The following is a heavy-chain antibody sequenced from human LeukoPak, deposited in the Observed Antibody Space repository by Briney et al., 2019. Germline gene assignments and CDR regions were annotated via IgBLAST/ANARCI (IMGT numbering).Heavy chain of an antibody. V-gene: IGHV3-23*01. D-gene: IGHD1-26*01. CDR1: GFTFSSYG. CDR2: ISSNTGST. CDR3: ARTLSGSYRDY. Sequence: GRSLRLFCAASGFTFSSYGMHWVRQAPGKGLEWVSSISSNTGSTYYADSVKGRFTISRDNSKNTLYLQMNSLRDEDTAVYFCARTLSGSYRDYWGQGALVTVSS. J-gene: IGHJ4*02.